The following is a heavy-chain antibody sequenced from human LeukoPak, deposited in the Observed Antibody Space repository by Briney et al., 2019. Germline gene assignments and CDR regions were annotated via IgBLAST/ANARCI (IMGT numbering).Heavy chain of an antibody. CDR3: ARHDPGFLEWPYYFDY. Sequence: ASVKVSCKASGYTFTSYDINWVRQAPGQGLEWMGWINTNTGNPTYAQGFTGRFVFSLDTSVSTAYLQISSLKAEDTAVYYCARHDPGFLEWPYYFDYWGQGTLVTVSS. CDR2: INTNTGNP. CDR1: GYTFTSYD. J-gene: IGHJ4*02. V-gene: IGHV7-4-1*02. D-gene: IGHD3-3*01.